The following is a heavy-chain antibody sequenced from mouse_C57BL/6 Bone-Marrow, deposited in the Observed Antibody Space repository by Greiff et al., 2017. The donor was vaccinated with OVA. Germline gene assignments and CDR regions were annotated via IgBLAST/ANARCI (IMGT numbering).Heavy chain of an antibody. V-gene: IGHV2-4*01. D-gene: IGHD1-1*01. Sequence: VKLVESGPGLVQPSQSLSITCTVSGFSLTSYGVHWVRQPPGKGLEWLGVIWSGGRTDYNAAFISRLSISKDNSKSQVFFKMNSLQADDTAIYYCAKTGFITTVVATLDWYFDVWGTGTTVTVSS. CDR1: GFSLTSYG. CDR3: AKTGFITTVVATLDWYFDV. CDR2: IWSGGRT. J-gene: IGHJ1*03.